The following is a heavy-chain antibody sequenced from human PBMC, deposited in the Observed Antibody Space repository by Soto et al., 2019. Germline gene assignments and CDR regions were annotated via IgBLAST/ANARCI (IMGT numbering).Heavy chain of an antibody. J-gene: IGHJ4*02. Sequence: VGSLRLSCAASGFTFSSYAMSWVRQAPGKGLEWVSAISGSGGSTYYADSVKGRFTISRDNSKNTLYLQMNSLRAEDTAVYYCAKDSSMTTVTTFGYWGQGTLVTVSS. CDR1: GFTFSSYA. V-gene: IGHV3-23*01. D-gene: IGHD4-17*01. CDR2: ISGSGGST. CDR3: AKDSSMTTVTTFGY.